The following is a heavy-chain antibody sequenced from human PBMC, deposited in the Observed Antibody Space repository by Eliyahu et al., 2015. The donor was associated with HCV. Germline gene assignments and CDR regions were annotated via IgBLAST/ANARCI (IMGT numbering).Heavy chain of an antibody. J-gene: IGHJ6*02. CDR2: ISSSSSYI. D-gene: IGHD3-3*01. Sequence: VSSISSSSSYIYYADSLKGRFTISRDNAKNSLYLQMNSLRAEDTAVYYCARDRDYDFWSGHYYYGMDVWGQGTTVTVSS. CDR3: ARDRDYDFWSGHYYYGMDV. V-gene: IGHV3-21*01.